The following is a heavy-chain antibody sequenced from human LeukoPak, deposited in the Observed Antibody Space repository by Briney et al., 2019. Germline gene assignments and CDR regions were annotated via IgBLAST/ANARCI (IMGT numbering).Heavy chain of an antibody. CDR1: GVSINNYF. J-gene: IGHJ5*02. CDR3: ARDNYGGVTKFDP. Sequence: AETLSLTCAVSGVSINNYFWNWLRQPPGKGLEWIGYISYSGSTNYNPSLKSRVTISVDTSKNQFSLKLNSVPTADTAVYYCARDNYGGVTKFDPWGQGALVTVSS. V-gene: IGHV4-59*01. CDR2: ISYSGST. D-gene: IGHD3-16*01.